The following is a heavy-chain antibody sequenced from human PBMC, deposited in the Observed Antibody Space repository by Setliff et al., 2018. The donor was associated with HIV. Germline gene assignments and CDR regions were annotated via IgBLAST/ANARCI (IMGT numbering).Heavy chain of an antibody. V-gene: IGHV1-69*10. CDR2: LIPIVDIT. D-gene: IGHD2-8*01. CDR1: GGSFSSYA. J-gene: IGHJ3*02. CDR3: AKGPNFEDAFDI. Sequence: SVKVSCKASGGSFSSYAISWVRQAPGQGLEWMGGLIPIVDITKSTQKFRDRVTFTADESTKTAQMELSGLTFEDTAVYYCAKGPNFEDAFDIWGQGTVVTVSS.